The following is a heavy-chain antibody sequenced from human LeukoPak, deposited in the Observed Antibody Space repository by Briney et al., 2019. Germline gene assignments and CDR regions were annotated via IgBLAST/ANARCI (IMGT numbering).Heavy chain of an antibody. CDR1: GYTFSTWW. CDR3: AKVFYDTFYHGSGPPYYYDH. V-gene: IGHV5-51*01. J-gene: IGHJ4*02. D-gene: IGHD3-10*01. CDR2: IHPGDSDT. Sequence: GESLKISCKGSGYTFSTWWIAWVRQMPGKGLEWMGIIHPGDSDTKYSPSFEGQVTMSADMSLSTAYLQWSSLQASDTALYYCAKVFYDTFYHGSGPPYYYDHWGQGTLVTVAS.